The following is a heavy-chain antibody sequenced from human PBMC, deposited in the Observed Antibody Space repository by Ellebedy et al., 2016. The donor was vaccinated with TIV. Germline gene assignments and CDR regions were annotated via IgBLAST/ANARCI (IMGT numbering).Heavy chain of an antibody. CDR1: GGSFSGYY. V-gene: IGHV4-34*01. CDR3: ARVVDYTKNPIPFDY. Sequence: SETLSLXXAVYGGSFSGYYWSWIRQPPGKGLEWIGEINHSGSTNYNPSLKSRVTISVDTSKNQFSLKLTSVTAADAAVYYCARVVDYTKNPIPFDYWGQGTLVTVSS. J-gene: IGHJ4*02. D-gene: IGHD4-11*01. CDR2: INHSGST.